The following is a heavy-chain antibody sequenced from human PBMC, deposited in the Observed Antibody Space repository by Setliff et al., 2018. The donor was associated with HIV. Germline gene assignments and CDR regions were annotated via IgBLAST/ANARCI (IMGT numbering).Heavy chain of an antibody. Sequence: ASVKVSCKASGFPFINYAIHWVRQAPGQRLEWMGWINVDSGNTKYLQDLQGRVTITSDTSATTAYMEVSNLRSEDMAVYYCARERASNGYQFDYWGQGTLVTVSS. CDR3: ARERASNGYQFDY. CDR1: GFPFINYA. D-gene: IGHD3-22*01. J-gene: IGHJ4*02. V-gene: IGHV1-3*03. CDR2: INVDSGNT.